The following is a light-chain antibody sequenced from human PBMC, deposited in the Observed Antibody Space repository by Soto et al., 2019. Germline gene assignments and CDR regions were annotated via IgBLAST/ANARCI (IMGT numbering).Light chain of an antibody. CDR1: SSDVGGYNY. CDR2: DVI. Sequence: QSALTQPASVSGSPGQSITISCTGTSSDVGGYNYVSWYQHHPGKAPKLMIYDVINRPSGVSNGFTGSKSGNTASLTISGLQAEDEADYYCSSYTSSNTHVFGGGTKLTVL. V-gene: IGLV2-14*01. CDR3: SSYTSSNTHV. J-gene: IGLJ3*02.